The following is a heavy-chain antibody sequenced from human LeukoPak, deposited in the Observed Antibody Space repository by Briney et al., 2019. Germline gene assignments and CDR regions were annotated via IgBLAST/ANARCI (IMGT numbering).Heavy chain of an antibody. CDR2: INWNGGST. Sequence: PGGSLRLSCAASGFTFDDHGMTWVRQVPGKGLEWVSGINWNGGSTYYADSVKGRFTVSRDNSENTLYLQMNSLRADDTAIYYCAKDSGKYSDDYWGQGTLVTVS. D-gene: IGHD1-26*01. V-gene: IGHV3-20*04. CDR1: GFTFDDHG. CDR3: AKDSGKYSDDY. J-gene: IGHJ4*02.